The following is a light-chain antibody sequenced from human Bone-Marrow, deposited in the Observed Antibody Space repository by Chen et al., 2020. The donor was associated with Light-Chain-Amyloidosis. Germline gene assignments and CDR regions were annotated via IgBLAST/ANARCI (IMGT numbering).Light chain of an antibody. CDR2: EDD. J-gene: IGLJ3*02. V-gene: IGLV6-57*01. CDR1: SGSIATNY. CDR3: QSYQGSSQGV. Sequence: NFMLTQPHSVSESPGKTVIISCTRSSGSIATNYVQWYQQRPGSSPPTVIYEDDQRPSGVPDRFSGSIDRSSNSASLTISGLKTEDEADYCCQSYQGSSQGVFGGGTKLTVL.